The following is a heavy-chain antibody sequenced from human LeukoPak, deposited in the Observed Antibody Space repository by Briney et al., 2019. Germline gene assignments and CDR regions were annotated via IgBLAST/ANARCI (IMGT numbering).Heavy chain of an antibody. Sequence: SETLSLTCTVSGGSISSSSYYWGWIRQPPGKGLEWIGSIYYSGNTYYNPSLKSRVTVSVDTSKNQFSLKLSSVTAADTAVYYCARHENGYNNALEGTFAYWGQGTLVTVSS. J-gene: IGHJ4*02. CDR3: ARHENGYNNALEGTFAY. CDR2: IYYSGNT. D-gene: IGHD1-14*01. CDR1: GGSISSSSYY. V-gene: IGHV4-39*01.